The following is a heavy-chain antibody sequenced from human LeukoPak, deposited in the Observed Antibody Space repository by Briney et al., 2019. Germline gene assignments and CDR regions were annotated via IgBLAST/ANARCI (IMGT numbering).Heavy chain of an antibody. CDR3: ARGADSGNYQGHWYFDL. CDR1: GFTFSNFA. Sequence: SGGSLRLSCAASGFTFSNFAMHWVRQAPGKGLEWVAVISYDGYNKYYADSVKGRFTISRDNSKNTLYLQMNSLRAEDTAVYYCARGADSGNYQGHWYFDLWGRGTLVTVSS. V-gene: IGHV3-30*04. CDR2: ISYDGYNK. D-gene: IGHD1-26*01. J-gene: IGHJ2*01.